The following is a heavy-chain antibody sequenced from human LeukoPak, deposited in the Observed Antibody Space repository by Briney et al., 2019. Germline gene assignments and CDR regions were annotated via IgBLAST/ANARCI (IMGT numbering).Heavy chain of an antibody. CDR1: GFTFSPYA. Sequence: GGSLRLSCEASGFTFSPYAMSWVRQAPGKGLEWVGGAPAGGDTYYADSVKGRFIISRDNSRNTVDLQMNSLRVEDTAVYYCTKDYKSGDGYWDFDYWGQGTLVTVSS. CDR3: TKDYKSGDGYWDFDY. J-gene: IGHJ4*02. V-gene: IGHV3-23*01. CDR2: APAGGDT. D-gene: IGHD5-24*01.